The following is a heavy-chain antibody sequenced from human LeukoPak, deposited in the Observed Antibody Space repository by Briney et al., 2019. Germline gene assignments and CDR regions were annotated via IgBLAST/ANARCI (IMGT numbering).Heavy chain of an antibody. CDR3: ARAFGSGSQVINYFYF. CDR2: INSDGRTT. D-gene: IGHD3-10*01. Sequence: PGGSLRLSCAASGFTFITYWMHWVRQAPGKGLVRGSSINSDGRTTTYADSVKGRFTISRDNAKNMVYLQMNSLRAEDTAVYYCARAFGSGSQVINYFYFWGQGTLVTVSS. CDR1: GFTFITYW. J-gene: IGHJ4*02. V-gene: IGHV3-74*01.